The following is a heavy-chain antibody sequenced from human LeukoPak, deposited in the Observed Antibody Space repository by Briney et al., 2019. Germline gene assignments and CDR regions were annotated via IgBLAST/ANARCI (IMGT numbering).Heavy chain of an antibody. CDR2: INHSGST. V-gene: IGHV4-38-2*01. D-gene: IGHD6-13*01. Sequence: SETLSLTCAVSGFSISSGYYWGWIRQPPGKGLGWIGEINHSGSTNSNPSLKSRVTISVDTSKNQFSLKLSSVTAADTAVYYCARGLNREIAAATSYYFDYWGQGTLVTVSS. CDR1: GFSISSGYY. J-gene: IGHJ4*02. CDR3: ARGLNREIAAATSYYFDY.